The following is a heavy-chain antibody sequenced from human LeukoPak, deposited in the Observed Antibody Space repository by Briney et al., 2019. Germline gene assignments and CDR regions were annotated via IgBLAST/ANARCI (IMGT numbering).Heavy chain of an antibody. Sequence: GGSLRLSCAASGFTVSSNYMSWVRQAPGKGLEWVSVIYSGGSTYYADSVKGRFTISRDNSKNTLYLQMNSLRAEDTAVYYCAREEGRWEWFDPWGQGTLVTVSS. CDR2: IYSGGST. D-gene: IGHD1-26*01. V-gene: IGHV3-66*01. CDR1: GFTVSSNY. CDR3: AREEGRWEWFDP. J-gene: IGHJ5*02.